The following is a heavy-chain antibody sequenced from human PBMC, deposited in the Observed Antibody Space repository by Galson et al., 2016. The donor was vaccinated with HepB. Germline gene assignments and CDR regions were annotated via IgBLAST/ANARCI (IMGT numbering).Heavy chain of an antibody. Sequence: SVKVSCKASGYNFTHYALHWVRQAPGQRPEWMGWINTDYGNTKYSQKFQDRLTITRDTSATTANLELSSLRSEDPAVYYCARDRRGGGSGSFYPLDYWGQGTLVTVSS. CDR1: GYNFTHYA. V-gene: IGHV1-3*04. CDR2: INTDYGNT. J-gene: IGHJ4*02. CDR3: ARDRRGGGSGSFYPLDY. D-gene: IGHD3-10*01.